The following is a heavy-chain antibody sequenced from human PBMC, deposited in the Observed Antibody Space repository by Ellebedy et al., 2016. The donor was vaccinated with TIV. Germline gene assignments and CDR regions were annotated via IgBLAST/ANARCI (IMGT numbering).Heavy chain of an antibody. V-gene: IGHV3-11*04. CDR2: ISSSGITI. CDR1: GFTFSDYY. Sequence: GGSLRLXXAASGFTFSDYYMGWVRQAPGKGLEWLSYISSSGITIYDADSVKGRFTISRDNAKNTLYLQMNSLRAEDTAVYYCAREWMRGMDVWGQGTTVTVSS. D-gene: IGHD2-2*03. CDR3: AREWMRGMDV. J-gene: IGHJ6*02.